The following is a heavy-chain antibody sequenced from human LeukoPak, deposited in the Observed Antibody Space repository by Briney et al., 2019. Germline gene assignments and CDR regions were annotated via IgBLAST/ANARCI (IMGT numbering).Heavy chain of an antibody. Sequence: SETLSLTCIVSGGSISSSSYYWGWIRQPPGKGLEWIGSVFYSGNTYYNPSLKSRVTISVDTSKYQFSLKLSSVTAADTAVYYCARDTGRHRTGNLDLWGRGTLVTVSS. CDR1: GGSISSSSYY. V-gene: IGHV4-39*07. CDR3: ARDTGRHRTGNLDL. D-gene: IGHD3/OR15-3a*01. J-gene: IGHJ2*01. CDR2: VFYSGNT.